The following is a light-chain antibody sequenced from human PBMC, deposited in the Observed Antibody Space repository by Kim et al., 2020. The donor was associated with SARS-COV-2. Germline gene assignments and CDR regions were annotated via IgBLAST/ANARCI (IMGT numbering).Light chain of an antibody. V-gene: IGKV3-20*01. CDR3: QQYGNSPRT. Sequence: ELVLTQSPGTLSLSPGERATLSCRASQTVSSSFLAWYQQKPGQAPRLLIYHASSRATGIPDRFSGSGSGTVFTLTISRLEPEDFAVYYCQQYGNSPRTFGQGTKVDIK. CDR1: QTVSSSF. CDR2: HAS. J-gene: IGKJ1*01.